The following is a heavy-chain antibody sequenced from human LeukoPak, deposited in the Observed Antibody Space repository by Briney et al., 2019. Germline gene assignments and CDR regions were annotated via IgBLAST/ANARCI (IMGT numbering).Heavy chain of an antibody. CDR3: ARGLGGAYYYMDV. CDR1: GGSISSFY. V-gene: IGHV4-4*07. CDR2: VDTSGST. Sequence: SETLSLTCTVFGGSISSFYWTWVRQPAGKGLEWIGRVDTSGSTHYNPSLKGRVTMSLDTSKYQFSLRLSSVTVADTAVYYCARGLGGAYYYMDVWGKGTTVTVSS. J-gene: IGHJ6*03. D-gene: IGHD3-16*01.